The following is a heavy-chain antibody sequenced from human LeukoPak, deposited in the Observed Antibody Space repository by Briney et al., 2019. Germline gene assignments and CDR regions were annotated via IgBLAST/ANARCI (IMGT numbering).Heavy chain of an antibody. J-gene: IGHJ4*02. Sequence: GGSLRLSCAASGFTFSSYWMSWVRQAPGKGLEWVANIKQDGSEKYYVDSVKGRFTISRDNAKNSLYLQMNSLRAEDTAVYYCARANVDTAMVVDYWGQGTLVTVSS. CDR1: GFTFSSYW. D-gene: IGHD5-18*01. CDR2: IKQDGSEK. CDR3: ARANVDTAMVVDY. V-gene: IGHV3-7*04.